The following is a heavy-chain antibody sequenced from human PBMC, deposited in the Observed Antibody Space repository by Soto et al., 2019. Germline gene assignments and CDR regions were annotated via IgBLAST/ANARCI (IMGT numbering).Heavy chain of an antibody. D-gene: IGHD6-19*01. V-gene: IGHV4-59*01. CDR2: AYYSGSP. J-gene: IGHJ4*02. CDR3: ARKSTSGSFYDD. Sequence: SETLSLTCTVSGGSISSYYWSWIRQPPGEGLEWIGYAYYSGSPNYNPSLKSRVTISLDTSKNHFSLKLNSVTDADTAVYFCARKSTSGSFYDDWGQGTLVNVSS. CDR1: GGSISSYY.